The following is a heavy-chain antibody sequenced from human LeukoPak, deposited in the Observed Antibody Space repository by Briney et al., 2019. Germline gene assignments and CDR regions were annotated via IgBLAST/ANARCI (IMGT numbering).Heavy chain of an antibody. D-gene: IGHD3-22*01. CDR3: ARHTYYYDSIGTRRNYWYFDL. Sequence: KASETLSLTCTVSGASISNYYWSWIRQPPGKGLEWIGYIYYSGSTNYNPSLKSRVTISVDTSKNQISLKLSSVTAPDTAVYYCARHTYYYDSIGTRRNYWYFDLWGRGTLVTVSS. CDR1: GASISNYY. J-gene: IGHJ2*01. V-gene: IGHV4-59*08. CDR2: IYYSGST.